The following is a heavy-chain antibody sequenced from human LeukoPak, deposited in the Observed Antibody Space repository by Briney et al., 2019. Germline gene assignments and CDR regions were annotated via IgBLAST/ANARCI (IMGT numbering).Heavy chain of an antibody. CDR2: IYYSGST. Sequence: PSETLSLTCTVSGGSISSYYWSWIRQPPGKGLEWIGYIYYSGSTNYNPSLKSRVTISVDTSKNQFSLKLSSVTAADTAVYYCASLGYGSGTWGQGTLVTVSS. J-gene: IGHJ5*02. V-gene: IGHV4-59*01. CDR1: GGSISSYY. D-gene: IGHD3-10*01. CDR3: ASLGYGSGT.